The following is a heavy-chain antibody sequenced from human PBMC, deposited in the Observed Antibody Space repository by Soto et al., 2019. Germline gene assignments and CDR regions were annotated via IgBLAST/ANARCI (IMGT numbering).Heavy chain of an antibody. CDR1: GFTFSSYA. Sequence: EVQLLESGGGLVQPGGSLSLSCAASGFTFSSYAMSWVRQAAGKGLEWVSAISGSGGSTYYADSVKGRFTISRDNSKNTLYLQMNSLRAEDTAVYYCAILDTSMGQNPFDYWGQGTLVTVSS. CDR2: ISGSGGST. J-gene: IGHJ4*02. CDR3: AILDTSMGQNPFDY. V-gene: IGHV3-23*01. D-gene: IGHD5-18*01.